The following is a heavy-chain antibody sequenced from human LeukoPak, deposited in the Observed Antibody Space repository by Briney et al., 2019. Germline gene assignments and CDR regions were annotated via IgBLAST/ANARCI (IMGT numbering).Heavy chain of an antibody. V-gene: IGHV3-74*01. Sequence: PGGSLRLSCAASGFTFSRYWMHWVRQGPGKELIWVARMNEDGSITNYADSVRGRFTISRDNARNTLYLQMNNLRAEDTALYYCSKDLSGRDDSWGRGTLVTVSS. J-gene: IGHJ4*02. CDR3: SKDLSGRDDS. CDR1: GFTFSRYW. CDR2: MNEDGSIT. D-gene: IGHD1-26*01.